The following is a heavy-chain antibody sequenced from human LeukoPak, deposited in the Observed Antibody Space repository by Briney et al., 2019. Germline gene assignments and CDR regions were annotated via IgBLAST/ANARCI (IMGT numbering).Heavy chain of an antibody. CDR2: IIPIFGTA. D-gene: IGHD6-19*01. J-gene: IGHJ4*02. V-gene: IGHV1-69*01. CDR3: ARSLFKDSSGCWVLGY. CDR1: GGTYSSYA. Sequence: GASVKVSCKASGGTYSSYAIHWVRQAPGQGLAWMGGIIPIFGTANYAQKFQGRVTITAHESTSTAYMELSSLRSEDTAVYYCARSLFKDSSGCWVLGYWGQGTLVTVSS.